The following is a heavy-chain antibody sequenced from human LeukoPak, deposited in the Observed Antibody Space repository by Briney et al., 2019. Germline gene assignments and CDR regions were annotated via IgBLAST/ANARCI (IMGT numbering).Heavy chain of an antibody. CDR1: GGSFSGYY. V-gene: IGHV4-34*01. CDR3: ARADFWSGYYSHFDY. Sequence: SETLSLTCAVYGGSFSGYYWSWIRQPPGKGLEWIGEINHSGSTNYNPSLKSRVTISVDTSKNQFSLKLSSVTAADTAVYYCARADFWSGYYSHFDYWGQGTLVTVSS. J-gene: IGHJ4*02. D-gene: IGHD3-3*01. CDR2: INHSGST.